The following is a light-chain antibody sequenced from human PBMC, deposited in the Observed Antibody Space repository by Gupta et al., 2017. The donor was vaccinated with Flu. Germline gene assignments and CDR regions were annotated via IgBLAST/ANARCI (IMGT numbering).Light chain of an antibody. Sequence: QLVLTQSPSASASLGASVKLTCTLSGGHSSYAIAWHQQQPEKGPRFLMKLNSDGSHSKGDGIPDRFSGSSSGAERCLTISSLQSEDEADYYCQTWGTGIRVFGGGTKLTVL. J-gene: IGLJ3*02. CDR2: LNSDGSH. CDR1: GGHSSYA. CDR3: QTWGTGIRV. V-gene: IGLV4-69*01.